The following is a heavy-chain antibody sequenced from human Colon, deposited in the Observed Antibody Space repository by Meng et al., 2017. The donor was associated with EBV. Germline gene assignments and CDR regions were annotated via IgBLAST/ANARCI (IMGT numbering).Heavy chain of an antibody. V-gene: IGHV4-39*01. CDR3: ARRRYYYGSGSYHSYYFDY. J-gene: IGHJ4*02. Sequence: QLQLEDAGPGLVKPSETLSLTCTVSGGSISISSYYWGWIRQPPGKGLEWIGSIYYNGSTYYNPSLKSRVTISVDTSKNQFSLKLNSVTAADTAVYYCARRRYYYGSGSYHSYYFDYWGQGALVTVSS. CDR1: GGSISISSYY. CDR2: IYYNGST. D-gene: IGHD3-10*01.